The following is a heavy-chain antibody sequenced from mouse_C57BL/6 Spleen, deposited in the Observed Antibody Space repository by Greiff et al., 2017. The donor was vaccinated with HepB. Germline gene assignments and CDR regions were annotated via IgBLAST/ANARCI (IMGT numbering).Heavy chain of an antibody. CDR3: ARGGRDPYYFDY. Sequence: QVQLKESGPELVKPGASVKISCKASGYAFSSSWMNWVKQRPGKGLEWIGRIYPGDGDTNYNGKFKGKATLTADKSSSTAYMQLSSLTSEDSAVYFCARGGRDPYYFDYWGQGTTLTVSS. V-gene: IGHV1-82*01. CDR1: GYAFSSSW. J-gene: IGHJ2*01. D-gene: IGHD3-3*01. CDR2: IYPGDGDT.